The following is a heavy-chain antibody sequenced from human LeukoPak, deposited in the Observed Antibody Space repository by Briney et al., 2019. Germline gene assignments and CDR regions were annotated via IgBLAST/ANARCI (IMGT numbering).Heavy chain of an antibody. V-gene: IGHV3-30-3*01. CDR3: ARERIVGAPSPGY. Sequence: GGSLRLSCAASGFTFSSYAMHWVRQAPGKGLEWVAVISYDGSNKYYADSVKGRFTISRDNSKNTLYLQMNSLRAEDTAVYYCARERIVGAPSPGYWGQGTLVTVSS. J-gene: IGHJ4*02. D-gene: IGHD1-26*01. CDR2: ISYDGSNK. CDR1: GFTFSSYA.